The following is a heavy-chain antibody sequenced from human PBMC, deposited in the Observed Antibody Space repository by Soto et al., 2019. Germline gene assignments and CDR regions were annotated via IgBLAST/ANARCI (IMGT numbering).Heavy chain of an antibody. CDR2: INAGNGNT. CDR3: ARGVMDTAMVSWFDP. V-gene: IGHV1-3*01. D-gene: IGHD5-18*01. CDR1: GYTFTSYA. Sequence: ASVKVSCKASGYTFTSYAMHWVRQAPGQRLEWMGWINAGNGNTKYSQKFQGRVTITRDTSASTAYMELSSLRSEDTAVYYCARGVMDTAMVSWFDPWGQGTLVTVSS. J-gene: IGHJ5*02.